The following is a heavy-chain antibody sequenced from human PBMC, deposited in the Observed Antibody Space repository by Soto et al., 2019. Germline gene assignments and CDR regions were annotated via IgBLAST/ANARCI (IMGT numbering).Heavy chain of an antibody. CDR1: GGSSSSYY. D-gene: IGHD6-13*01. V-gene: IGHV4-59*08. J-gene: IGHJ6*03. CDR2: IYYSGST. CDR3: ARRRAAAVTRYYYYYMDV. Sequence: SETLSLTCTVSGGSSSSYYWSWIRQPPGKGLEWIGYIYYSGSTNYNPSLKSRVTISVDTSKNQFSLKLSSVTAADTAVYYCARRRAAAVTRYYYYYMDVWGKGTTVTVSS.